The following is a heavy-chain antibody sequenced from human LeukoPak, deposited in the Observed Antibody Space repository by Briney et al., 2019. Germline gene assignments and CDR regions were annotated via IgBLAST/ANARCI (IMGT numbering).Heavy chain of an antibody. CDR3: AKDGHWTFDS. CDR1: GFTFSSSG. J-gene: IGHJ4*02. V-gene: IGHV3-30*02. Sequence: PGGSLRLSCAASGFTFSSSGMHWVRQAPGKGLAWVAFIGHEGSNKYYGDSVKGRFTISRDTSKNTLYLQMNNLRAEDTAVYYCAKDGHWTFDSWGQGTLVTVSS. CDR2: IGHEGSNK. D-gene: IGHD1-1*01.